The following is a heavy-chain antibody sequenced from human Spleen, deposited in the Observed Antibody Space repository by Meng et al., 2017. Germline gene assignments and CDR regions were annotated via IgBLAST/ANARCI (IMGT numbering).Heavy chain of an antibody. CDR3: VRGKRFRGLKN. CDR2: GSVTGNP. J-gene: IGHJ4*02. V-gene: IGHV4-4*07. Sequence: GSLRLSCTVTGGSISSDYWTWIRQSAEKGLEWIARGSVTGNPTYNPTLKSRVTMSLDTSRNQVTLLVPSVTAADTAVYYCVRGKRFRGLKNWGQGSLVTVSS. CDR1: GGSISSDY. D-gene: IGHD3-10*01.